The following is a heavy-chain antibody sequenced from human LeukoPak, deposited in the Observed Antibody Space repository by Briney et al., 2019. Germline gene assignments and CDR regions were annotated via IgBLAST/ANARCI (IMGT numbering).Heavy chain of an antibody. CDR1: GFTFSSYG. CDR2: IWYDGSNK. Sequence: PGESLRLSCAASGFTFSSYGMHWVRQAPGKGLEWVAGIWYDGSNKYYADSVNGRFPISRDNSKNTLYLQMNSLRAEDTAVYYCARDPCGGDCYAFDISGQGTMVTVSS. J-gene: IGHJ3*02. V-gene: IGHV3-33*01. CDR3: ARDPCGGDCYAFDI. D-gene: IGHD2-21*02.